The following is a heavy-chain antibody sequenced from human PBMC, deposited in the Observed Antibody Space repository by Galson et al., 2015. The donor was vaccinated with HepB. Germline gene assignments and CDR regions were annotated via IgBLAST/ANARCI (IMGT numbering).Heavy chain of an antibody. CDR2: ISSSGSTI. J-gene: IGHJ4*02. Sequence: SLRLSCAASGFTFSSYEMNWVRQAPGKGLEWVSYISSSGSTIYYADSVKGRFTISRDNAKNSLYLQMNSLRAEDTAVYYCAREDYGDYEGRLLYYFDYWGQGTLVTVSS. V-gene: IGHV3-48*03. CDR3: AREDYGDYEGRLLYYFDY. D-gene: IGHD4-17*01. CDR1: GFTFSSYE.